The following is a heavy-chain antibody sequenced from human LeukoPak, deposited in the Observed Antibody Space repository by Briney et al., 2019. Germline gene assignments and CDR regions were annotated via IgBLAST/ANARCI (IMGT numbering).Heavy chain of an antibody. Sequence: SETPSLTYTVSGGSVSSGRYYWRWIRQPPGTGLEWIGYIYYSGSTNSNPSLKSRVTISVDPSKNQFSLRLSSVTAADTAVYYCASESEGMDVWGKGTTVTVSS. CDR2: IYYSGST. CDR3: ASESEGMDV. CDR1: GGSVSSGRYY. V-gene: IGHV4-61*01. J-gene: IGHJ6*04.